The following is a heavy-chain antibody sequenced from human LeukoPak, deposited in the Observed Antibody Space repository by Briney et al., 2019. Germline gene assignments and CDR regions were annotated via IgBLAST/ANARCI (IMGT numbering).Heavy chain of an antibody. J-gene: IGHJ4*02. CDR1: GFTFSSYA. CDR2: ISYDGSNK. CDR3: ARGGSSWYY. V-gene: IGHV3-30-3*01. Sequence: GRSLRLSCAASGFTFSSYAMHWVRQAPGKGLEWVAVISYDGSNKYYADSVKGRFTISRDNSKNTLYLQMNSLRAEDTAVYYCARGGSSWYYWGQGTLVTVSS. D-gene: IGHD6-13*01.